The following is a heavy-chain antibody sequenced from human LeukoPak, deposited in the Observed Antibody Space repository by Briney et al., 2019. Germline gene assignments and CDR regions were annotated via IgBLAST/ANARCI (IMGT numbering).Heavy chain of an antibody. Sequence: GGSLRLSCAASGFTFRIFGLSWVRQAPGKGLEWVSVIYSGGSTYYADSVKGRFTISRDNSKNTLYLQMNSLRAEDTAVYYCARDLAVTAFDIWGQGTMVTVSS. CDR2: IYSGGST. CDR3: ARDLAVTAFDI. CDR1: GFTFRIFG. V-gene: IGHV3-53*01. D-gene: IGHD4-23*01. J-gene: IGHJ3*02.